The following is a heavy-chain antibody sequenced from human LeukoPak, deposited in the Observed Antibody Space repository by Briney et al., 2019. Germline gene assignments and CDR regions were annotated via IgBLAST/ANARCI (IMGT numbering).Heavy chain of an antibody. D-gene: IGHD5-18*01. J-gene: IGHJ4*02. V-gene: IGHV4-59*01. Sequence: SETLSLTCTVSGDSISDYYWSWIRQPPGKGLEWIGYIYYSGSTNYNPSLKSRATISIDTSKNQFSLKLSSVTAADTAVYYCARVGGRYSYGYGTDYWGQGTLVTVSS. CDR2: IYYSGST. CDR1: GDSISDYY. CDR3: ARVGGRYSYGYGTDY.